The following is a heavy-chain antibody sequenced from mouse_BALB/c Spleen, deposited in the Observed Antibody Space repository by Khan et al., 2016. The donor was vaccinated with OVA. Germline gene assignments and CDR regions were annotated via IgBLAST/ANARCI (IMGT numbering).Heavy chain of an antibody. CDR3: ARSLYYSDSYAMDY. J-gene: IGHJ4*01. D-gene: IGHD2-13*01. V-gene: IGHV3-2*02. CDR2: ISSTGST. Sequence: EVQLQESGPGLVKPSQSLSLTCTVTGYSITSDFAWNWIRQFPGNKLEWMGYISSTGSTSYSPSLKSRISITRDTSKNQFFLHLHSVTTEDTATYYCARSLYYSDSYAMDYWGQGTSVTVSS. CDR1: GYSITSDFA.